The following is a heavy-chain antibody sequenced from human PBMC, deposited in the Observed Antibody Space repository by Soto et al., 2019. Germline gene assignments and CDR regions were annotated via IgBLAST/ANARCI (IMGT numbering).Heavy chain of an antibody. V-gene: IGHV1-18*01. CDR2: ISAYNDYT. D-gene: IGHD6-13*01. CDR1: GYTFNKYG. J-gene: IGHJ3*01. Sequence: GASVKVSCTASGYTFNKYGFNWVRQAPGQGLEWMGRISAYNDYTNFAQKFEGRVTLTTDASTNTAYMELKILRYDDTAIYHCARGRGGVVPAGTTDGFEGWGKGTMV. CDR3: ARGRGGVVPAGTTDGFEG.